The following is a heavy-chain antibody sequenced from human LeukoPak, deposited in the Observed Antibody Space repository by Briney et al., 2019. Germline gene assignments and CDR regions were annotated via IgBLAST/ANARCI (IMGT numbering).Heavy chain of an antibody. CDR3: ARDRSLGPWLSY. J-gene: IGHJ4*02. CDR1: GYTFTGYY. CDR2: INPNSGGT. Sequence: VSVKVSCKASGYTFTGYYMHWVRQAPGQGLELMGRINPNSGGTNYAQKFQGRVTMTRDTSISTAYMELSRLRSDDTAVYYCARDRSLGPWLSYWGQGTRVTVSS. V-gene: IGHV1-2*06. D-gene: IGHD5-24*01.